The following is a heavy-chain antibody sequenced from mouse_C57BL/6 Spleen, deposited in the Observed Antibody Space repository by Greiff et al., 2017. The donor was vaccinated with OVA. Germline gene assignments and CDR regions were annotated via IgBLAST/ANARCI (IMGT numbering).Heavy chain of an antibody. J-gene: IGHJ4*01. CDR2: IYPRDGST. Sequence: VKLMESDAELVKPGASVKISCKVSGYTFTDHTIHWMKQRPEQGLEWIGYIYPRDGSTKYNEKFKGKATLTADKSSSTAYMQRNSLPSEDSAVYFCARSDKTALYYCAMDYWGQGTSVTVSS. CDR1: GYTFTDHT. V-gene: IGHV1-78*01. CDR3: ARSDKTALYYCAMDY. D-gene: IGHD3-2*01.